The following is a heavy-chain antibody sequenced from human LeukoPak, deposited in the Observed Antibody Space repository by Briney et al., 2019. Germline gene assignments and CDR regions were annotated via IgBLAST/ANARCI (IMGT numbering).Heavy chain of an antibody. CDR2: IKSKTDGGTT. V-gene: IGHV3-15*01. D-gene: IGHD3-10*01. CDR3: TTGGLWFGRGYYYYGMDV. J-gene: IGHJ6*02. Sequence: GGSLRLSCAASGFTFSNAWMSWVRQAPGKGLEWVGRIKSKTDGGTTDYAAPVKGRFTISRDDSKNTLYLQMNSLKTEDTAVYYCTTGGLWFGRGYYYYGMDVWGQGTTVTVSS. CDR1: GFTFSNAW.